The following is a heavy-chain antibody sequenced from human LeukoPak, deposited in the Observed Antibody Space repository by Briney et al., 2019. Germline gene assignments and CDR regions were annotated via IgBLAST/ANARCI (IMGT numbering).Heavy chain of an antibody. CDR2: IYSGGST. CDR1: GFTVSSNY. CDR3: ARAWEYCSGGSCYAGDY. D-gene: IGHD2-15*01. Sequence: GGSLRLSCAASGFTVSSNYMSWVRQAPGKGLEWVSVIYSGGSTYYADSVKGRFTISRDNSKNTLYLQMNSLRAEDTAAYYCARAWEYCSGGSCYAGDYWGQGTLVTVSS. V-gene: IGHV3-66*01. J-gene: IGHJ4*02.